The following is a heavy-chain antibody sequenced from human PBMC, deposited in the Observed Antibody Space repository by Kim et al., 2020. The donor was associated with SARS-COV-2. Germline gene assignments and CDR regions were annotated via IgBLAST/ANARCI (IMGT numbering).Heavy chain of an antibody. J-gene: IGHJ5*02. CDR2: IDWDDDK. CDR3: ARTHYYYDILTGYYTPQKNWFDP. V-gene: IGHV2-70*01. Sequence: SGPTLVNPTQTLTLTCTFSGFSLSTSGMCVSWIRQPPGKALEWLALIDWDDDKYYSTSLKTRLTISKDTSKNQVVLTMTNMDPVDTATYYCARTHYYYDILTGYYTPQKNWFDPWGQGTLVTVSS. CDR1: GFSLSTSGMC. D-gene: IGHD3-9*01.